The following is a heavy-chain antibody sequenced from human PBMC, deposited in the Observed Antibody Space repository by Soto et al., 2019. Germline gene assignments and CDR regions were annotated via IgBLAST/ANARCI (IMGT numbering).Heavy chain of an antibody. CDR3: ARTDRDFYGLDV. V-gene: IGHV3-13*05. CDR2: ISAAGDP. J-gene: IGHJ6*02. Sequence: EVQLVESGGGLVQPGGSLRLSCEASGFTFRNYDMHWVRQGTGKGLEWVSGISAAGDPDYADSVEGRFTISRENALNSFLLQMNSLRVGDTAVYYCARTDRDFYGLDVWGQGTTVIVSS. CDR1: GFTFRNYD.